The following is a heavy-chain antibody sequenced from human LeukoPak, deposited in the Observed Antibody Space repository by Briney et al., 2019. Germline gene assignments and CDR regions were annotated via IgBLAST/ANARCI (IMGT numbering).Heavy chain of an antibody. CDR3: AREGYYYDSGGYYSRVWHY. D-gene: IGHD3-22*01. J-gene: IGHJ4*02. Sequence: SETLSLTCTVSGGSISSYYWGWIRQPPGKGLEWIGSIYHSGSTYYNPSLKSRVTISVDTSKNQFSLKLSSVTAADTAVYYCAREGYYYDSGGYYSRVWHYWGQGTLVTVSS. CDR2: IYHSGST. V-gene: IGHV4-38-2*02. CDR1: GGSISSYY.